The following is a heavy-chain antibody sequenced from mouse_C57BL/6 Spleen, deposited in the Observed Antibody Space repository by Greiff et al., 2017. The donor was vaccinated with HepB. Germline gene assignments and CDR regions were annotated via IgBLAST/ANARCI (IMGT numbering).Heavy chain of an antibody. CDR3: ARRSNYFCFDY. Sequence: EVQVVESGGDLVKPGASLKLSCAASGFTFTSYGMSWVRQTPDKRLEWVATISSGGSYTYYPDSVKGRFTITRNNAKNTLYLHISNLKSEDTAMYYCARRSNYFCFDYWGQGTTLTVSS. CDR1: GFTFTSYG. CDR2: ISSGGSYT. J-gene: IGHJ2*01. V-gene: IGHV5-6*01. D-gene: IGHD2-5*01.